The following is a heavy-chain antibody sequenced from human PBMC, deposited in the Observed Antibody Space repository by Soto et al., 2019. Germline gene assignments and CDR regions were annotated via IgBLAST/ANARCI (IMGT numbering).Heavy chain of an antibody. CDR3: AREQLVYYYSFGMDV. Sequence: QVQLVQSGAEVKKPGASVKVSCKASGYTFTSYYMHWVRQAPGQGREWMGIINPSGGSTSYAQKLQGRVTMTRDTSTSTVYMELSSLRSEDTAGYYCAREQLVYYYSFGMDVWGQGTTVTGSS. CDR2: INPSGGST. J-gene: IGHJ6*02. CDR1: GYTFTSYY. V-gene: IGHV1-46*04. D-gene: IGHD6-13*01.